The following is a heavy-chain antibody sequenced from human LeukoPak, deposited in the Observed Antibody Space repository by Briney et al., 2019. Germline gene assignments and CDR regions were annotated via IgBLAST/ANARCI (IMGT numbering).Heavy chain of an antibody. D-gene: IGHD6-25*01. Sequence: SETLSLTCTVSGGSVSSYYLSWIRQPPGKGLEGIASIYHTGSTNHNPSRSSRVTISIDTAKTQFSLKLTSVTAADTAVYYCARRGRNSSGWQDYLWGQGTLVTVSS. CDR2: IYHTGST. V-gene: IGHV4-59*02. CDR1: GGSVSSYY. CDR3: ARRGRNSSGWQDYL. J-gene: IGHJ4*02.